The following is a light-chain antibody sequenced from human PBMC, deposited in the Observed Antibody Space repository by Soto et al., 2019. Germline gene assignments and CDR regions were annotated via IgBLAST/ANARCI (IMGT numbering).Light chain of an antibody. CDR2: DVS. J-gene: IGLJ1*01. CDR1: SSEVGGYDY. Sequence: QSVLTQPRSVSGSPVQSVTISCTGTSSEVGGYDYVSWYQQHPGKAPKLMIYDVSKRPSGVPDRFSGSKSGNTASLTISGLQAEDEADYYCCSYAGSYTFVFGTGTKVTV. V-gene: IGLV2-11*01. CDR3: CSYAGSYTFV.